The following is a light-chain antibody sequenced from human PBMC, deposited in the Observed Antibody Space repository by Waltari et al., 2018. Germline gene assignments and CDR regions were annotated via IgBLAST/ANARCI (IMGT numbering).Light chain of an antibody. J-gene: IGKJ4*01. Sequence: DIQMTQSPSSVSASVGDRAPISCRASHDISSYLAWYQQEPGKAPKLLIYAASSLLSGVPSRFSGSGSGTDFTLTISSLQPDDSATYYCQQGKTFPLTFGGGTKVEI. CDR2: AAS. CDR3: QQGKTFPLT. V-gene: IGKV1-12*01. CDR1: HDISSY.